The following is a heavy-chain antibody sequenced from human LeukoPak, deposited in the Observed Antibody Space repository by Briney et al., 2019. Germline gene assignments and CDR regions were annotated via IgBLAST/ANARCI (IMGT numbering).Heavy chain of an antibody. CDR3: AREEWELLRYYYYYMDV. J-gene: IGHJ6*03. V-gene: IGHV3-48*04. CDR1: GFTFSSFG. Sequence: GGSLRLSCAASGFTFSSFGMNWVRQAPGKGLEWVSYISISSATIYYADSVKGRFTISRDNAKNSLYLQMNSLRAEDTAVYYCAREEWELLRYYYYYMDVWGKGTTVTVSS. D-gene: IGHD1-26*01. CDR2: ISISSATI.